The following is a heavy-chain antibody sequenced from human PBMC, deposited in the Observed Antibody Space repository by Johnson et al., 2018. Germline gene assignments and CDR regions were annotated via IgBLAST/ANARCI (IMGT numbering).Heavy chain of an antibody. D-gene: IGHD2-21*01. CDR2: ISRGRDHI. V-gene: IGHV3-21*01. Sequence: VQLQESGGGLVKPGGSLRLSCVASGFIFSTYTLNWVRQAPGKGLEWVSSISRGRDHIHFADSVKGRFTISRNNAKNSLYLQMHSHRAEDTAIYYCARANLWWSGHVGGAFVIWGQGTMVTVS. CDR1: GFIFSTYT. CDR3: ARANLWWSGHVGGAFVI. J-gene: IGHJ3*02.